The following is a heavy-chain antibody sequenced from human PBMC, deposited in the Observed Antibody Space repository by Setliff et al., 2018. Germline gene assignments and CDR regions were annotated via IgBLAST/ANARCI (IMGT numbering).Heavy chain of an antibody. CDR3: ARGYSSSWQSRMGFDY. Sequence: ASVKVSCKASGYTFTSYGISWVRQAPGQGLEWMGWISAYNGNTNYAQKLQGRVTMTTDTSTSTAYMELRSLRSDDTAVYYCARGYSSSWQSRMGFDYWGQGARVTVSS. V-gene: IGHV1-18*01. D-gene: IGHD6-13*01. J-gene: IGHJ4*02. CDR1: GYTFTSYG. CDR2: ISAYNGNT.